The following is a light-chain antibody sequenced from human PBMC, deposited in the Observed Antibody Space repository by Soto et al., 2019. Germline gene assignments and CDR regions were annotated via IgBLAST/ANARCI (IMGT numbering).Light chain of an antibody. CDR1: QSISNY. Sequence: DIQMTQSPSSLSTSVGDRVTITCRASQSISNYLNWYQQKPGKAPKLLISKASTLHSGVPPRFSGSGSGTEFTLIISSLQPDDFATYYCQQYESYPMTFGGGTKVDIK. CDR3: QQYESYPMT. V-gene: IGKV1-5*03. J-gene: IGKJ4*01. CDR2: KAS.